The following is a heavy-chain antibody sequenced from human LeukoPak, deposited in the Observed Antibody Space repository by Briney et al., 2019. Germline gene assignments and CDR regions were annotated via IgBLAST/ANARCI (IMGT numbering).Heavy chain of an antibody. D-gene: IGHD6-19*01. Sequence: SETLSLTCTASGGHIDSFFWNWIRQPPGKGLEWIGYIDNSGSTKYSPSLKSRITMSRDTSKKQFSLKLTSVTAADTAMYYCASGAGWLIDYWGQGTLVSVSS. CDR3: ASGAGWLIDY. CDR2: IDNSGST. J-gene: IGHJ4*02. V-gene: IGHV4-4*08. CDR1: GGHIDSFF.